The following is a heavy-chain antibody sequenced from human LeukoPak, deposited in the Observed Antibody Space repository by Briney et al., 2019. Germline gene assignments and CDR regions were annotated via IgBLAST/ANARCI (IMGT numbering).Heavy chain of an antibody. CDR1: GFIFSRYS. D-gene: IGHD3-10*01. CDR3: ARDSSWGSGIYRFDY. J-gene: IGHJ4*02. Sequence: GGSLRLSCAASGFIFSRYSMNWVRQAPGKGLEWVSSISSSSSYMYYADSVKGRFTISRDNAKNSLYLQMNSLRAEDTVVYYCARDSSWGSGIYRFDYWGQGTLVTVSS. V-gene: IGHV3-21*01. CDR2: ISSSSSYM.